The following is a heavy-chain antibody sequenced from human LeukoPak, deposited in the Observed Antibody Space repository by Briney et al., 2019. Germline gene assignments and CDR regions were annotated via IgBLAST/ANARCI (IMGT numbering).Heavy chain of an antibody. V-gene: IGHV4-61*02. Sequence: IPSETLSLTCTVSSGSISSGRYYWSWIRQPAGKGLEWIGRIYKSGSTNYNPSLKSRATISIDTSKNQFSLKLSSVTAADTAVYYCARVSSSWLGPYYYYMDVWGKGTTVTISS. J-gene: IGHJ6*03. D-gene: IGHD6-13*01. CDR3: ARVSSSWLGPYYYYMDV. CDR1: SGSISSGRYY. CDR2: IYKSGST.